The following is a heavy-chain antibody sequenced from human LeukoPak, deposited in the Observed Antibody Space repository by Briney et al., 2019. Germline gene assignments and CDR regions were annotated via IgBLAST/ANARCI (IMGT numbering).Heavy chain of an antibody. CDR1: GGSFSGYY. D-gene: IGHD2-15*01. J-gene: IGHJ3*02. Sequence: SETLSLTCAVYGGSFSGYYWSWIRQPPGKGLEWIGEINHSGSTNYNPSLKSRVTISVDTSKNQFSLKLNSVTAADTAVYYCARSCSGGSCYSNAFDIWGQGTMVTVSS. V-gene: IGHV4-34*01. CDR3: ARSCSGGSCYSNAFDI. CDR2: INHSGST.